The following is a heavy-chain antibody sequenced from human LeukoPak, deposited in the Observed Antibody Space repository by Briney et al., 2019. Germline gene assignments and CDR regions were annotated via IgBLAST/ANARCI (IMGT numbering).Heavy chain of an antibody. CDR1: GFTFSSYS. CDR2: ISSSSGYI. J-gene: IGHJ4*02. CDR3: ASKPSGIAGGSDY. Sequence: GGSLRLSCAASGFTFSSYSMNWVRQAPGKGLEWVSSISSSSGYIYYADSVKGRFTISRDNAKNSLYLQMNSLRAEDTAVYYCASKPSGIAGGSDYWGQGTLVTVSS. D-gene: IGHD6-13*01. V-gene: IGHV3-21*01.